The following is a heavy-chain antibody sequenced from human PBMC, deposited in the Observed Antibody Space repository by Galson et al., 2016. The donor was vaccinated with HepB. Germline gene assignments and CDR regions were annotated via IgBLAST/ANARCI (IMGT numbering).Heavy chain of an antibody. CDR1: GGSITSGSSY. CDR2: VDTSGST. D-gene: IGHD2-8*02. V-gene: IGHV4-61*02. CDR3: ARNVAVFAIRPYYYGVDV. Sequence: TLSLTCTVSGGSITSGSSYYNWIRQPAGKGLEWLGRVDTSGSTNYSPSLKSRVTISLDTSKNQFSLKLTSVTAADTAVYYCARNVAVFAIRPYYYGVDVWGKGTTVTVPS. J-gene: IGHJ6*04.